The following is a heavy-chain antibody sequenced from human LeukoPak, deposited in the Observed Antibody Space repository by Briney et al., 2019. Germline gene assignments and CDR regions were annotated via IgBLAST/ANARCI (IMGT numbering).Heavy chain of an antibody. CDR1: GFIFSTYG. D-gene: IGHD6-6*01. CDR3: ARSAPPSKKGSNAFDI. V-gene: IGHV3-30*02. Sequence: GGSLRLSCAASGFIFSTYGMYWVRQAPGKGLEWVAFIRHDGSIKNYADSVKGRSTISRDNSKNTLYLQMNSLRAEDTAVYYCARSAPPSKKGSNAFDIWGQGTMVTVSS. CDR2: IRHDGSIK. J-gene: IGHJ3*02.